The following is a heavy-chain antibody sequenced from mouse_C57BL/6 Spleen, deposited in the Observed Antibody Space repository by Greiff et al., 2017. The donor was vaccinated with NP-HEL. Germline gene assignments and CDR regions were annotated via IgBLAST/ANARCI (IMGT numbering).Heavy chain of an antibody. J-gene: IGHJ2*01. CDR2: IDPENGDT. V-gene: IGHV14-4*01. D-gene: IGHD2-4*01. CDR1: GFNIKDDY. Sequence: VQLQQSGAELVRPGASVKLSCTASGFNIKDDYMHWVKQRPEQGLEWIGWIDPENGDTEYASKFQGKATITADTSSNTAYLQLSSLTSEDTAVYYCTTYYDYETGDYWGQGTTLTVSS. CDR3: TTYYDYETGDY.